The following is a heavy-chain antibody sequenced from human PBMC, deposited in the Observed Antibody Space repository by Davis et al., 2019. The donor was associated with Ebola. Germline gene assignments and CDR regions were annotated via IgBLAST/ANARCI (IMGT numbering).Heavy chain of an antibody. V-gene: IGHV3-74*01. CDR3: VRDTSHQLPHWLYYFYGMDV. J-gene: IGHJ6*02. D-gene: IGHD2-2*01. CDR2: IKTDGSTT. Sequence: GESLKISCAASGFKLNDLYVHWVRHSPGKGLEWVARIKTDGSTTRYADSVKGRFTISRDNTNNTLYLQMNNLRGEDTAVYYCVRDTSHQLPHWLYYFYGMDVWGQGTTVTVSS. CDR1: GFKLNDLY.